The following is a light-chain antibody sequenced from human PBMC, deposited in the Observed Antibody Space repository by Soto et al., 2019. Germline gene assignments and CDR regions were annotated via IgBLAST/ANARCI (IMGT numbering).Light chain of an antibody. CDR1: QSVSSN. CDR2: GAS. V-gene: IGKV3-15*01. CDR3: QQYNNWWT. J-gene: IGKJ1*01. Sequence: EILMTQYPATLSVSPGERATLSCRATQSVSSNLAWYQQKPGQAPRLLIYGASTRATGIPARFSGSASGTEFTLTIRSLQSEDFAVYYCQQYNNWWTFGHGTKVDIK.